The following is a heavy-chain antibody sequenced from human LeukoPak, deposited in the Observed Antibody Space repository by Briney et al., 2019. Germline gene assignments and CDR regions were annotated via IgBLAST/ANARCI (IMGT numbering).Heavy chain of an antibody. D-gene: IGHD6-19*01. CDR2: IKQDGNER. V-gene: IGHV3-7*03. Sequence: GGSLRLSCAASGFTFSSYAMHRVRQAPGKGLERVANIKQDGNERYYVDSVGGRFTVSRDNAKNSLYLQLNSLRADDTAFYYCAREPLQGGNGWYYCDFWGQGTLVTVSS. J-gene: IGHJ4*02. CDR1: GFTFSSYA. CDR3: AREPLQGGNGWYYCDF.